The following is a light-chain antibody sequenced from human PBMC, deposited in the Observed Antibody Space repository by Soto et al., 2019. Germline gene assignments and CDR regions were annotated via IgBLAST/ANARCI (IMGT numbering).Light chain of an antibody. V-gene: IGLV2-23*01. CDR3: CSYAGTSTSVV. CDR1: SSDVGSYNL. CDR2: EGS. Sequence: QSALTQPASVSGSPGQSITISCTGTSSDVGSYNLVSRYQQHPGKAPKLMIYEGSKRPSGVSNRFSGSKSGNTASLTVSGLQAEDEADYYCCSYAGTSTSVVFGGGTQLTVL. J-gene: IGLJ2*01.